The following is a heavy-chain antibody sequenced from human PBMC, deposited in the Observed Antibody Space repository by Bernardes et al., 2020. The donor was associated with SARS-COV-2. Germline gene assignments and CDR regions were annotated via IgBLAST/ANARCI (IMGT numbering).Heavy chain of an antibody. Sequence: GGSLRLSCAASGYTFTNYFMSWVRQAPGKGLEWVANIKPDGSESYYVDSVKGRFTISRENAKSSLYLQLNSLRAGDTAVYYCARLLAGKFDSWGQGILVTVSS. CDR3: ARLLAGKFDS. CDR1: GYTFTNYF. CDR2: IKPDGSES. V-gene: IGHV3-7*01. J-gene: IGHJ4*02.